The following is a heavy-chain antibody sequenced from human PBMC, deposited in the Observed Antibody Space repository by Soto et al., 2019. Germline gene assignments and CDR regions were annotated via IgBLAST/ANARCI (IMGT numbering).Heavy chain of an antibody. CDR1: GFTFSRYA. V-gene: IGHV3-23*01. Sequence: LRRSYAASGFTFSRYAMSWVRQVPGKGRGWVSTIAGSGVHRCHTGSVEGRFTMSRDNSKDTLFLQLNSLRAEERAFYYCARPPTDYIGNLDCWGQGTVVT. D-gene: IGHD4-4*01. J-gene: IGHJ4*02. CDR3: ARPPTDYIGNLDC. CDR2: IAGSGVHR.